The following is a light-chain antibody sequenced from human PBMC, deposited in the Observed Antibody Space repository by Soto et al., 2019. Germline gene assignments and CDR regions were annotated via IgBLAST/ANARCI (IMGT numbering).Light chain of an antibody. Sequence: QSVLTQPPSVSGAPGQRVTISCTGSSSNIGAGYDVHWYQQRPGTAPKLLIFGNINRPSGVPDRFSGSNSGNTATLTISRVEAGDEADYYCQVWDSSRDHWVFGGGTKLTVL. V-gene: IGLV1-40*01. CDR3: QVWDSSRDHWV. CDR1: SSNIGAGYD. J-gene: IGLJ3*02. CDR2: GNI.